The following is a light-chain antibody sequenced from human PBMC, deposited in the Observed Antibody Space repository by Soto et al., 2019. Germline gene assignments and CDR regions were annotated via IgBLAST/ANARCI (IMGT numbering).Light chain of an antibody. Sequence: DIVMTQSPDSLAVSLGERATINCKSSQSVLYSSNNKNYLAWYQQKPGQPPKLLIYWASTRESGVPDRFSGSGSGTDFSLSISSLQAEDVGVYYGQQYYSSPPYTFGQGTKLEIK. CDR3: QQYYSSPPYT. CDR2: WAS. V-gene: IGKV4-1*01. J-gene: IGKJ2*01. CDR1: QSVLYSSNNKNY.